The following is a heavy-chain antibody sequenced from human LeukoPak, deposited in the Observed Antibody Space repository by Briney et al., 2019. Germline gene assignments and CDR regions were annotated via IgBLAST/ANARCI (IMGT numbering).Heavy chain of an antibody. V-gene: IGHV3-30*18. J-gene: IGHJ6*03. CDR2: TPYDGTNK. CDR1: GFTFSSYG. CDR3: AKDDGYRWSDMYV. D-gene: IGHD5-18*01. Sequence: PGRSLRLSCAASGFTFSSYGMHWVRQAPGKGLEWEAFTPYDGTNKYYADSVKGRFTIFRDNSKITLYLQMNSLRGEDTGVYYCAKDDGYRWSDMYVWGKGTAVTVSS.